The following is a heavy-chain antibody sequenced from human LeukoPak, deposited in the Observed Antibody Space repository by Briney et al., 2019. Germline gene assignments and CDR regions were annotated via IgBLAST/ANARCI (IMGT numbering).Heavy chain of an antibody. D-gene: IGHD6-13*01. J-gene: IGHJ4*02. CDR2: ISSNGGST. V-gene: IGHV3-64D*06. CDR1: GFTFSSYA. CDR3: VKEVGLSHSSSSWGYFDY. Sequence: PGGSLRLSCSASGFTFSSYAMHWVRQAPGKGLEYVSGISSNGGSTYYADSVKGRFTISRDNSKNTLYLQMSSLRADHTAVYYCVKEVGLSHSSSSWGYFDYWGQGTLVTVSS.